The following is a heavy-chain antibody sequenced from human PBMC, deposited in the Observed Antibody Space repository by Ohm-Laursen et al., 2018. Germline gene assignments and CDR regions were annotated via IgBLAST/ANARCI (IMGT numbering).Heavy chain of an antibody. CDR1: GFTFSSYS. V-gene: IGHV3-21*01. CDR3: ARDSEVRYYYYGMDV. J-gene: IGHJ6*02. Sequence: SLRLSCTASGFTFSSYSMNWVRQAPGKGLEWVSSISSSSSYIYYADSVKGRFTISRDNAKNSLYLQMNSLRAEDTAVYYCARDSEVRYYYYGMDVWGQGTTVTVSS. D-gene: IGHD3-10*01. CDR2: ISSSSSYI.